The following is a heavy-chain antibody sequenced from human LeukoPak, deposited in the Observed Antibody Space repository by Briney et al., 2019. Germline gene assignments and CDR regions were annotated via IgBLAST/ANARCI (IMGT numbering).Heavy chain of an antibody. Sequence: SVKVSCKASGGTFSSYAISWVRQAPGQGLEWMGRIIPILGIANYAQKFQGRVTVTADKSTSTAYMELSSLRSEDTAVYYCARGRDGYNDNWFDPWGQGTLVTVSS. D-gene: IGHD5-24*01. CDR2: IIPILGIA. CDR1: GGTFSSYA. J-gene: IGHJ5*02. CDR3: ARGRDGYNDNWFDP. V-gene: IGHV1-69*04.